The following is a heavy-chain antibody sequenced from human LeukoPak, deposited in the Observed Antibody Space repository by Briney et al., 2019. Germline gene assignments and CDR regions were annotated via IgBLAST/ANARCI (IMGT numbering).Heavy chain of an antibody. V-gene: IGHV4-38-2*01. CDR3: ARGDRPTIVVVPAAIGY. Sequence: PSETLSLTCAVSGYSISSGYYRGWIRQPPGKGLEWIGSIYHSGSTYYNPSLKSRVTISVDTSKNQFSLKLSSVTAADTAVYYCARGDRPTIVVVPAAIGYWGQGTLVTVSS. CDR1: GYSISSGYY. CDR2: IYHSGST. J-gene: IGHJ4*02. D-gene: IGHD2-2*01.